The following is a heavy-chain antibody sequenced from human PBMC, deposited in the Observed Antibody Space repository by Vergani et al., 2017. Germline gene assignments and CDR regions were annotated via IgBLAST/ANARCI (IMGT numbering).Heavy chain of an antibody. J-gene: IGHJ4*02. Sequence: QVQLPESGPGLVKPSQTLSLTCTVSGGSISSGSYYWSWIRQPAGKGLEWIGRIYTSGSTNYNPSLKSRVTISVDTSKNQFSLKLSSVTAADTAVYYCARAAITMVRGVIIHFDYWGQGTLVTVSS. CDR3: ARAAITMVRGVIIHFDY. CDR2: IYTSGST. D-gene: IGHD3-10*01. V-gene: IGHV4-61*02. CDR1: GGSISSGSYY.